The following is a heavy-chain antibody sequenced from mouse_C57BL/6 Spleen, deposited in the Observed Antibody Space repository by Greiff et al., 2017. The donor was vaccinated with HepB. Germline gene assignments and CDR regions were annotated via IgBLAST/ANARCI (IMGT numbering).Heavy chain of an antibody. CDR1: GYTFTTYP. CDR3: ARGYDYDKAWFAY. Sequence: QVQLKESGAELVKPGASVKMSCKASGYTFTTYPIEWMKQNHGKSLEWIGNFHPYNDDTKYNEKFKGKATLTVEKSSSTVYLELSRLTSDDSAVYYCARGYDYDKAWFAYWGQGTLVTVSA. D-gene: IGHD2-4*01. CDR2: FHPYNDDT. J-gene: IGHJ3*01. V-gene: IGHV1-47*01.